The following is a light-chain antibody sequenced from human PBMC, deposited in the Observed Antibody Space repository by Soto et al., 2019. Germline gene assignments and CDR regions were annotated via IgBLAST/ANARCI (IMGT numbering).Light chain of an antibody. Sequence: QSVMTQPPSVSAAPGQKVTISFTGSSSNIGGNSVSWYQQLPGTAPKLRTYDDKKRPSGIPDRFSGSKSGTSATLGITGFQTGDEADYYCGSWDSSLSAYVFGPGTKVTVL. CDR3: GSWDSSLSAYV. CDR2: DDK. V-gene: IGLV1-51*01. CDR1: SSNIGGNS. J-gene: IGLJ1*01.